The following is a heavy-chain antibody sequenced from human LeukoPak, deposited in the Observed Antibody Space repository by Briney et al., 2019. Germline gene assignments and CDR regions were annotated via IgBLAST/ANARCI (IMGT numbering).Heavy chain of an antibody. Sequence: PGGSLRLSCAAAGFTFSSYAMSWVRQAPGKGLEWVSAISGSGGYKYYSDSGKGRFTISRDNSKNTPLPEMNSLRDEEMAVYYCARKMATYYYDSSGYYLPQGVDYWGQGTLVTVSS. V-gene: IGHV3-23*01. CDR3: ARKMATYYYDSSGYYLPQGVDY. CDR1: GFTFSSYA. J-gene: IGHJ4*02. CDR2: ISGSGGYK. D-gene: IGHD3-22*01.